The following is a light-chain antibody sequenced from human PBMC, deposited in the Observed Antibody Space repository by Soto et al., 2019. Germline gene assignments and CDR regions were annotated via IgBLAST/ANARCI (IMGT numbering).Light chain of an antibody. CDR3: SSYISSSNYV. CDR1: SSDVGGYNY. CDR2: EVS. V-gene: IGLV2-14*01. Sequence: QSVLTQPASVSGSPGQSITISCTGTSSDVGGYNYVSWYQQHPGKAPKLMIYEVSNRPSAVSNRFSGSKSGNTASLTISGLQAEDEADYYCSSYISSSNYVFG. J-gene: IGLJ1*01.